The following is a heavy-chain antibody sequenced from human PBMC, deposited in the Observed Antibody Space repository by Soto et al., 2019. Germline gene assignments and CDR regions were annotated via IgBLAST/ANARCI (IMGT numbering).Heavy chain of an antibody. Sequence: QITLKESGPTLVKPTQTLTLTCSFSGFSLTTGGVGVGWVRQSPGAALEWLALIYWDDDERYCPSLRTRLTITKYISKNQVALIMTNMEPVDTGTYFCAHSRNLITEDAQVGDFDYWGQGAFVTVSS. CDR3: AHSRNLITEDAQVGDFDY. D-gene: IGHD7-27*01. CDR1: GFSLTTGGVG. V-gene: IGHV2-5*02. J-gene: IGHJ4*02. CDR2: IYWDDDE.